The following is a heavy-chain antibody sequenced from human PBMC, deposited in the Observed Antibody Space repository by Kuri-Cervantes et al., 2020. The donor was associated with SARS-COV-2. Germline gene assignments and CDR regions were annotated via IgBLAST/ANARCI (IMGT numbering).Heavy chain of an antibody. D-gene: IGHD4-23*01. CDR2: ISSSSSTI. CDR3: ATPAPEYGGNSGGWVF. CDR1: GFIFSSHS. Sequence: GESLKISCAASGFIFSSHSMNWARQAPGTGLEWVSYISSSSSTIYYADSVKGRFTISRDNAKNSLYLQMNSLRAEDTAVYYRATPAPEYGGNSGGWVFWGQGTLVTVSS. J-gene: IGHJ4*02. V-gene: IGHV3-48*01.